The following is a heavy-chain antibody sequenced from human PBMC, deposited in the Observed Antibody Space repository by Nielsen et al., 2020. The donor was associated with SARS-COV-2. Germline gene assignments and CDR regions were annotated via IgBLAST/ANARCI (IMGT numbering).Heavy chain of an antibody. J-gene: IGHJ4*02. D-gene: IGHD3-10*01. CDR3: ARGYYPVDY. V-gene: IGHV4-59*01. Sequence: SETLSLTCTVSGGSISSDYWSWIRQPPGKGLEWIGYMFYNGRSNYSPSLKSRVTMSVDTSRKQFSLKMWSVTAADTALYYCARGYYPVDYWGQGIEVTVSS. CDR2: MFYNGRS. CDR1: GGSISSDY.